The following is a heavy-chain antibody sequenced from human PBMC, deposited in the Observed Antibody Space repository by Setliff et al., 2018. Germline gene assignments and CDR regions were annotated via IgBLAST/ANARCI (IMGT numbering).Heavy chain of an antibody. J-gene: IGHJ4*02. CDR3: ARGRGFIPAAGTDY. D-gene: IGHD6-13*01. CDR2: IGHTGSI. CDR1: GGSISSGYI. V-gene: IGHV4-38-2*02. Sequence: SETLSLTCTVSGGSISSGYIWGWIRQPPGKGLEWVGNIGHTGSINYNPSLKSRVTISIDTSKNQFSLKLSSVTAADTAMYYCARGRGFIPAAGTDYWGQGTLVTVSS.